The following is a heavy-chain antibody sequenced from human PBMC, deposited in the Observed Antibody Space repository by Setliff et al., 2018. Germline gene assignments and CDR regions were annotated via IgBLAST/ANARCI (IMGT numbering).Heavy chain of an antibody. V-gene: IGHV1-69*05. CDR2: TIPMFGTT. Sequence: SVKVSCKASGGTFSSYGISWVRQAPGQGLEWMGGTIPMFGTTNYARKFQGRVTIITDESTSTAYMQLSSLGSEDTAVYYCARGTDYHGSGSYWAKDVWGKGTTVTVSS. CDR3: ARGTDYHGSGSYWAKDV. D-gene: IGHD3-10*01. CDR1: GGTFSSYG. J-gene: IGHJ6*04.